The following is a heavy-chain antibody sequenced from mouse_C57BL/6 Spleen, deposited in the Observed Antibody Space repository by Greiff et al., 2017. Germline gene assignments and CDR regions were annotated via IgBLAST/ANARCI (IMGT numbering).Heavy chain of an antibody. J-gene: IGHJ1*03. CDR3: ARRRGDYGNSDWYFDV. Sequence: VQLQQPGAELVRPGSSVKLSCKASGYTFTIYWMHWVKQRPIQGLEWIGNIDPSDSGTHYNQKFKDKATLTVDKSSSTAYMQLSSLTSEDSAVYYCARRRGDYGNSDWYFDVWGKGTTVTVSS. D-gene: IGHD2-1*01. V-gene: IGHV1-52*01. CDR2: IDPSDSGT. CDR1: GYTFTIYW.